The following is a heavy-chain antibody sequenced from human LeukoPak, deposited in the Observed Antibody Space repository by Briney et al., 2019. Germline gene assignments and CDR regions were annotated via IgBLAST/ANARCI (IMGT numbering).Heavy chain of an antibody. Sequence: PGGSLRLSCAASGFTFSDYWMSWVRQIPGKGLEWVGDIKWDGTETYYVDSVKGRFTISRDDAKNSLYLQMNRLRVEDTAIYYCARSPTRRCDYWGQGTLVTVSS. CDR2: IKWDGTET. D-gene: IGHD1-1*01. CDR3: ARSPTRRCDY. V-gene: IGHV3-7*01. CDR1: GFTFSDYW. J-gene: IGHJ4*02.